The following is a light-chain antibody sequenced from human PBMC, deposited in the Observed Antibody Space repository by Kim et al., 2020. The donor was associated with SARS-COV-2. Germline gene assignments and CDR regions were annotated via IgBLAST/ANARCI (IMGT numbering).Light chain of an antibody. J-gene: IGKJ2*01. CDR1: QSVLFSSINKNY. Sequence: DIVMTQSPDSLAVSLGERATINFKSSQSVLFSSINKNYLAWYQQKPGQPPKLLIYWASTRESGVPDRFSGSGSGTDFTLTISSLQAEDVAVYYCQQYYSTPYTFGQGTKLEI. CDR3: QQYYSTPYT. V-gene: IGKV4-1*01. CDR2: WAS.